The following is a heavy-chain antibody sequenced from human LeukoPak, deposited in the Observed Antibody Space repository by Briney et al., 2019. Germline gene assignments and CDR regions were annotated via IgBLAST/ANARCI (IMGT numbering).Heavy chain of an antibody. V-gene: IGHV3-66*01. Sequence: GGSLRLSCAASGFTVSSNYMSWVRQAPGKGLEWVSVIYSGGSTYYADSVKGRFIISRDNSKNTLYLQMNSLRAEDTAVYYCARGRVRYYYDSSGYYPPRVDFDYWGQGTLVTVSS. CDR2: IYSGGST. CDR1: GFTVSSNY. D-gene: IGHD3-22*01. CDR3: ARGRVRYYYDSSGYYPPRVDFDY. J-gene: IGHJ4*02.